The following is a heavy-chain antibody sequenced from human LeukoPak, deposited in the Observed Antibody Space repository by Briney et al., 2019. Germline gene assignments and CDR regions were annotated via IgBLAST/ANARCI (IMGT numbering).Heavy chain of an antibody. J-gene: IGHJ4*02. Sequence: GGSLRLSCAASGFTFSSYAMHWVRQASGKGLEWVGRIRSKANSYATAYAASVKGRFTISRDDSKNTAYLQMNSLKTEDTAVYYCTSTDLKYYFDYWGQGTLVTVSS. D-gene: IGHD4-17*01. CDR3: TSTDLKYYFDY. V-gene: IGHV3-73*01. CDR1: GFTFSSYA. CDR2: IRSKANSYAT.